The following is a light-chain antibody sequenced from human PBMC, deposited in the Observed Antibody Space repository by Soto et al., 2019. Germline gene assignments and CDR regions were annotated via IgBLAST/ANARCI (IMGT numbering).Light chain of an antibody. J-gene: IGKJ1*01. CDR1: QGLINY. CDR2: AVS. V-gene: IGKV1-27*01. CDR3: QNYVSADGR. Sequence: DIQMTQSPSSLSASVGDRVTITCRASQGLINYLDWYQQKPGEVANLLVYAVSTFQSRVPSRFSGSASGTDFTLTIIGLQPEESATEDCQNYVSADGRFSHATKVVI.